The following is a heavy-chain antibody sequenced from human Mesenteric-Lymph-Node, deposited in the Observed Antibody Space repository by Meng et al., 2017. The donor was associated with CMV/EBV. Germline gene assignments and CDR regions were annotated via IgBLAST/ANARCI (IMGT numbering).Heavy chain of an antibody. CDR1: GGTFSSYA. CDR3: ARRRGWYQLLDY. D-gene: IGHD2-2*01. J-gene: IGHJ4*02. V-gene: IGHV1-69*10. Sequence: SVKVSCKASGGTFSSYAISWVRQAPGQGLEWMGGIIPILGVSNYAQKFQGRVTMTRNTSISTAYMELSSLRSEDTAVYYCARRRGWYQLLDYWGQGTLVTVSS. CDR2: IIPILGVS.